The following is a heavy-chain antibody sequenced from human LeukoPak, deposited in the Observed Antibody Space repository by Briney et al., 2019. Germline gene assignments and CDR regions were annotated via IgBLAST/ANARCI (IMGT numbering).Heavy chain of an antibody. CDR1: GFTFSTYA. V-gene: IGHV3-23*01. CDR3: VGSHDFWSGSGY. Sequence: GGSLRLSCAASGFTFSTYAMSWVRQAPGKGLEWVSSISGSGGSTYYADSVKGRFTISRDNPKNTLYLQMNSLRAEDTAVYYCVGSHDFWSGSGYWGQGTLVTVSS. J-gene: IGHJ4*02. CDR2: ISGSGGST. D-gene: IGHD3-3*01.